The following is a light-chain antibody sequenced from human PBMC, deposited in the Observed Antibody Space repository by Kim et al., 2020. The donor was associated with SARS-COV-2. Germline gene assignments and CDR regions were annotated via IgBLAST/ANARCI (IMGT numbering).Light chain of an antibody. CDR1: SHRSYY. J-gene: IGLJ3*02. CDR3: NSRDSSGNHLWV. Sequence: RPTVRITCQGDSHRSYYASWYQQKPGQAPVLVIYGKNNRPAGIPDRFSGSSSGNTASLTITGAQAEDEADYYCNSRDSSGNHLWVFGGGTQLTVL. CDR2: GKN. V-gene: IGLV3-19*01.